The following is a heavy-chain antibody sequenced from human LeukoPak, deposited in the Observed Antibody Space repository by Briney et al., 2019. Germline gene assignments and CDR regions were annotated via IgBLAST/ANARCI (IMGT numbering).Heavy chain of an antibody. Sequence: ASVKVSCKASGSTFTSYGISWVRQAPGQGLEWMGWISAYNGNTNYAQKLQGRVTMTTDTSTSTAYMELRSLRSDDTAVYYCARDSSGRNAFDIWGQGTMVTVSS. CDR1: GSTFTSYG. J-gene: IGHJ3*02. D-gene: IGHD3-22*01. V-gene: IGHV1-18*01. CDR3: ARDSSGRNAFDI. CDR2: ISAYNGNT.